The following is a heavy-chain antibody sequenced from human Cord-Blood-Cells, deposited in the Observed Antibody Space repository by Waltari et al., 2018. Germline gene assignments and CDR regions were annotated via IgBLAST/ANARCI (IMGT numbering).Heavy chain of an antibody. CDR2: SIHNVGTA. D-gene: IGHD2-2*02. V-gene: IGHV1-69*01. Sequence: QVQLVQSGAEVKKPGSSVKVSCKASGGTFSSYAISWVRQAPGQGLEWMGGSIHNVGTANYARKVQGRVRITSNESTSTAYMELSSRRSEDTAVYYWASHKDIVVVPAAIVAFDIWGQGTMVTVSS. CDR1: GGTFSSYA. J-gene: IGHJ3*02. CDR3: ASHKDIVVVPAAIVAFDI.